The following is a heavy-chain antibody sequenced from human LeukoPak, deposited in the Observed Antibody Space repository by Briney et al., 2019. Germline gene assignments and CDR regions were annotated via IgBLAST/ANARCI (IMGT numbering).Heavy chain of an antibody. CDR3: ARDGGGRITMVRGVIIGDAFDI. CDR1: GYTFTGYY. CDR2: IHPNSGGT. D-gene: IGHD3-10*01. V-gene: IGHV1-2*04. J-gene: IGHJ3*02. Sequence: ASVKVSCKASGYTFTGYYMHWVRQAPGQGLEWMGWIHPNSGGTNYAQKFQGWVTMTRDTSISTAYMELSRLRSDDTAVYYCARDGGGRITMVRGVIIGDAFDIWGQGTMVTVSS.